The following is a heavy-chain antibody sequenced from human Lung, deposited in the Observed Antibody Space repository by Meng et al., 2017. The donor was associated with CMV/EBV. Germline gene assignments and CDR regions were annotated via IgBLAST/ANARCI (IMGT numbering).Heavy chain of an antibody. CDR3: ARDWECLDRSDVFDI. Sequence: ASXXVSXKASGYTFSRYGISYVRQAPGQGLQWLGWVGGCDGDTNYAPEFRGRATMTTDTSTNTVYMELRSLTSDDTAVYYCARDWECLDRSDVFDIWGQGTXVTVSS. V-gene: IGHV1-18*01. CDR1: GYTFSRYG. CDR2: VGGCDGDT. J-gene: IGHJ3*02. D-gene: IGHD3-9*01.